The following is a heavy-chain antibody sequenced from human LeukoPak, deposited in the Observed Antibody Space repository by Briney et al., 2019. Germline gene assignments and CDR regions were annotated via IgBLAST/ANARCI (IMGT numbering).Heavy chain of an antibody. Sequence: PGGSLRLSCAASGFTFSSYAMSWVRPAPGKGLEWVSAISGSGGSTYYADSVKGRFAISRDNSKTTLYLQMNSLRAEDTAVYYCAKDTEGYYSWGQGTLVTVSS. CDR3: AKDTEGYYS. D-gene: IGHD2-21*01. CDR2: ISGSGGST. CDR1: GFTFSSYA. V-gene: IGHV3-23*01. J-gene: IGHJ4*02.